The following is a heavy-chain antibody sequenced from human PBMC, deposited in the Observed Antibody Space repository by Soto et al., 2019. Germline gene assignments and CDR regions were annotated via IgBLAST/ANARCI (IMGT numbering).Heavy chain of an antibody. J-gene: IGHJ6*03. CDR3: AGLRGYYWYMDV. Sequence: QVQLQQWGAGLLKPSETLSLTCGVSGESFSDSYWTWIRQPPGKGLEWIGEIKHSGNTKYNPSLKSRVTISVDTSKHEFSLRLSSLTAADTAVYYCAGLRGYYWYMDVWGKGTTVIVSS. V-gene: IGHV4-34*01. CDR2: IKHSGNT. CDR1: GESFSDSY.